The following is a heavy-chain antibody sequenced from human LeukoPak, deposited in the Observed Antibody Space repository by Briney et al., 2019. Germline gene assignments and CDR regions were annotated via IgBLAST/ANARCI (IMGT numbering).Heavy chain of an antibody. CDR1: GYTFTAYY. D-gene: IGHD1-26*01. J-gene: IGHJ5*01. CDR2: INPNSGGT. V-gene: IGHV1-2*02. CDR3: ARPWEITMSERSYNWFDS. Sequence: ASVKVSSKASGYTFTAYYIHWVRQAPRQGGEWRGGINPNSGGTNYAQKFQGRVTMTRDTSISTAYMELGRLRSDDTAVYYCARPWEITMSERSYNWFDSWGQGTLVTVSS.